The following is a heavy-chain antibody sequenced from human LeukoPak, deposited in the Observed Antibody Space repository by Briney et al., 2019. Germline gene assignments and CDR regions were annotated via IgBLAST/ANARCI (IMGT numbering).Heavy chain of an antibody. CDR3: AVRYFDWWFDY. D-gene: IGHD3-9*01. Sequence: ASVKVSCKASGYTFSSYPMHWVRQAPGQGLEWMGWINTNTGNPTYAQGFTGRFVFSLDTSVSTAYLQISSLKAEDTAVYYCAVRYFDWWFDYWGQGTLVTVSS. CDR2: INTNTGNP. CDR1: GYTFSSYP. V-gene: IGHV7-4-1*02. J-gene: IGHJ4*02.